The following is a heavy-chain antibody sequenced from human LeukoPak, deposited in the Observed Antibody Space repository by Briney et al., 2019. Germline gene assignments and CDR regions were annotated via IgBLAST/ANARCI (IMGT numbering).Heavy chain of an antibody. J-gene: IGHJ4*02. CDR2: ISSSSSYI. CDR3: ARDQFNYDILTGYYPLDY. V-gene: IGHV3-21*01. D-gene: IGHD3-9*01. Sequence: GGSLRLSCAASGFTFSSYSMNWVRQAPGKGLEWVSSISSSSSYIYYADPVKGRFTISRDNAKNSLYLQMNSLRAEDTAVYYCARDQFNYDILTGYYPLDYWGQGTLVTVSS. CDR1: GFTFSSYS.